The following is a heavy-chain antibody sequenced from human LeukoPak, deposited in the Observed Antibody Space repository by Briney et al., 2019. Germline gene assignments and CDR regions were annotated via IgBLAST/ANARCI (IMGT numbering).Heavy chain of an antibody. D-gene: IGHD6-13*01. V-gene: IGHV4-59*08. Sequence: SETLSLTCTVCGGSISSYYWSWIRQPPGKGLEWIGYIYYSGSTNYNPSLKSRVTISVDTSKNQFSLKLSSVTAADTAVYYCARLARFGTSGAAAPGVYYFDYWGQGTLVTVSS. CDR3: ARLARFGTSGAAAPGVYYFDY. J-gene: IGHJ4*02. CDR1: GGSISSYY. CDR2: IYYSGST.